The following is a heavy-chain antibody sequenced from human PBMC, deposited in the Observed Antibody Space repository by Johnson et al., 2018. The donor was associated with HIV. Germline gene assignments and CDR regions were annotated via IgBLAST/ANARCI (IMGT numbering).Heavy chain of an antibody. J-gene: IGHJ3*02. CDR1: GFTFTFYW. CDR3: AKGGQWELLAACDI. CDR2: IKKDGSAK. V-gene: IGHV3-7*02. Sequence: VQLVESGGGLVQPGGSLRLSCEVSGFTFTFYWMSWVRQSPGKGLEWVANIKKDGSAKFYVDSVKGRFTISRDNSKNTLYLQMNSLRAEDTAVYCCAKGGQWELLAACDIWGQGTMVTVSS. D-gene: IGHD1-26*01.